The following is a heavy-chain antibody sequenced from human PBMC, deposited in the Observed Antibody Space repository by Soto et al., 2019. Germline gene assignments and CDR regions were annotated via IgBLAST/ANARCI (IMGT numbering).Heavy chain of an antibody. J-gene: IGHJ4*02. CDR2: IYYSGST. V-gene: IGHV4-59*01. CDR1: GGSISSYY. CDR3: ARGIYSWDY. D-gene: IGHD5-18*01. Sequence: ASETLSLTCTVSGGSISSYYWSWIRQPPGKGLEWIGYIYYSGSTNYNPSLKSRVTISVDTSKNQFSLKLSSVTAADTAVYYCARGIYSWDYWGQGTLVIVSS.